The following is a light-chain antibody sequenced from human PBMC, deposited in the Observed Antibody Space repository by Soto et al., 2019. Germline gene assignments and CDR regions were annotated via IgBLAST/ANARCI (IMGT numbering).Light chain of an antibody. Sequence: DIQMTQSPSTLSASVGDRVTITCRASQSISSWLAWYQQKPGQAPKLLIFDVSSLESGVPSRFSGSGSGTEFTLTITSLQPDDSATYYCQQYNSLSSVSFGGGTKVDIK. J-gene: IGKJ4*01. CDR1: QSISSW. CDR3: QQYNSLSSVS. V-gene: IGKV1-5*01. CDR2: DVS.